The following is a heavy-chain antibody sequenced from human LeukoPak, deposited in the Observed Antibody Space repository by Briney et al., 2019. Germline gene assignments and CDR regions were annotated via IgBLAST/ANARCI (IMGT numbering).Heavy chain of an antibody. D-gene: IGHD3/OR15-3a*01. V-gene: IGHV3-11*01. CDR3: ARDQVDYPGGWFDP. CDR1: GFTFSDYY. Sequence: GGSLRLSSAASGFTFSDYYMSWIRQAPGKGLEWVSYISSSGSTIYYADSVKGRFTISRDNAKNSLYLQMNSLRAEDTAVYYCARDQVDYPGGWFDPWGQGTLVTVSS. J-gene: IGHJ5*02. CDR2: ISSSGSTI.